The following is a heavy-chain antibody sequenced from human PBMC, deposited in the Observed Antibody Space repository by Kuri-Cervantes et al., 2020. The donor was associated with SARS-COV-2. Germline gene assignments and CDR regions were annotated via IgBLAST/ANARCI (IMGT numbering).Heavy chain of an antibody. CDR2: VNPSTGGT. D-gene: IGHD2-2*02. J-gene: IGHJ4*02. V-gene: IGHV1-2*02. CDR3: ARAPFRTNRAIVVVPAAIDY. Sequence: ASVKVSCKASGYTFTDYYIHWVRQAPGQGLEWMGWVNPSTGGTDRAQKFQGRVTMTRDTSISTAYVEVSRLRSDDTAVYYCARAPFRTNRAIVVVPAAIDYWGQGTLVTDSS. CDR1: GYTFTDYY.